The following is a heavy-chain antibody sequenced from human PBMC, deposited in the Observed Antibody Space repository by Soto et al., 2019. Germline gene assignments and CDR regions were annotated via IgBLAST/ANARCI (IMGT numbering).Heavy chain of an antibody. CDR1: GYTFTSYA. J-gene: IGHJ5*02. D-gene: IGHD3-10*01. V-gene: IGHV1-3*01. Sequence: QVQLVQSGAEVKKPGASVKVSCKASGYTFTSYAMHWVRQAPGQRLEWMGWINAGNGNTKYSQKFQGRVTITRDTAARTGDRGVSSLRSEDTAVDYCGRGSGLNWFAPWGQGTLVTVSS. CDR3: GRGSGLNWFAP. CDR2: INAGNGNT.